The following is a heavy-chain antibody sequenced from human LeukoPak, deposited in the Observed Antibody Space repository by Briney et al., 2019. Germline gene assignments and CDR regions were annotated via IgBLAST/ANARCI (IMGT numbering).Heavy chain of an antibody. Sequence: ASVKVSCKASGYTFTGYYMNWVRQAPGQGLEWMGRINPNSGGTNYAQKLQGRVTMTTDTSTSTAYMELRSLRSDDTAVYYCARDVRERYYDSSGYPDYWGQGTLVTVSS. D-gene: IGHD3-22*01. CDR1: GYTFTGYY. V-gene: IGHV1-2*06. CDR3: ARDVRERYYDSSGYPDY. CDR2: INPNSGGT. J-gene: IGHJ4*02.